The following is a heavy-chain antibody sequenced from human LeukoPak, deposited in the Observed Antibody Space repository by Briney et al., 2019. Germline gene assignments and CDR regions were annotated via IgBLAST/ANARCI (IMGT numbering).Heavy chain of an antibody. J-gene: IGHJ6*03. CDR2: IIPIFGTA. CDR1: GYTFTGYY. CDR3: AAWVDPAVAGSYYYMDV. V-gene: IGHV1-69*05. Sequence: ASVKVSCKASGYTFTGYYMHWVRQVPGQGLEWMGGIIPIFGTANYAQKFQGRVTITTDESTSTAYMELSSLRSEDTAVYYCAAWVDPAVAGSYYYMDVWGKGTTVTVSS. D-gene: IGHD6-19*01.